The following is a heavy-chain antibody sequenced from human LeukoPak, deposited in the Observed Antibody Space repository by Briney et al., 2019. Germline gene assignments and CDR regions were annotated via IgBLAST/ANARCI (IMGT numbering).Heavy chain of an antibody. CDR2: IYPGDSDT. CDR1: YXXXXYW. J-gene: IGHJ3*02. CDR3: AXXXIXXAXXXXXAXXI. Sequence: YXXXXYWIXWVRQMPGXGLXWMGIIYPGDSDTRYSPSFQGQVTISADKSISTAYLQWRSLKAADTAMYYCAXXXIXXAXXXXXAXXIWGQGTXVTVSS. V-gene: IGHV5-51*01.